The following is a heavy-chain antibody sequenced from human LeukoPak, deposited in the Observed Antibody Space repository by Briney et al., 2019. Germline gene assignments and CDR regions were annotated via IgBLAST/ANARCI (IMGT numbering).Heavy chain of an antibody. CDR2: ITRSNYI. CDR1: GFTFSSYS. V-gene: IGHV3-21*01. Sequence: GGSLRLSCAASGFTFSSYSMNWVRQAPGKGLEWVSSITRSNYIYYADSVKGRFTISRDNAKNSLYLQMNSLRAEDTAVYYCARDLYRIVVVPHYFDYWGQGTLVTVSS. J-gene: IGHJ4*02. D-gene: IGHD3-22*01. CDR3: ARDLYRIVVVPHYFDY.